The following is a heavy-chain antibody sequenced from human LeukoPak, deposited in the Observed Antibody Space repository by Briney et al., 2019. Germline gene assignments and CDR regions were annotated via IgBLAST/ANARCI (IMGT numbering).Heavy chain of an antibody. CDR1: GYTFTGYY. D-gene: IGHD5-18*01. CDR3: ARDQQLWMGYYYYYYMDV. J-gene: IGHJ6*03. V-gene: IGHV1-2*02. Sequence: EASVKVSCKASGYTFTGYYMHWVRQAPGQGLEWMGWINPNSGGTNYAQKFQGRVTMTRDTSISTAYMELSRLRSDDTAVYYCARDQQLWMGYYYYYYMDVWGKGTTVTVSS. CDR2: INPNSGGT.